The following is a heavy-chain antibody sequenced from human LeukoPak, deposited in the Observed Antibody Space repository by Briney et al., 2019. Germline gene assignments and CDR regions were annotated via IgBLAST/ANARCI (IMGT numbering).Heavy chain of an antibody. CDR3: ARASYNWFDP. J-gene: IGHJ5*02. CDR1: SGSISSGAYY. D-gene: IGHD6-6*01. Sequence: SETLSLTCTVSSGSISSGAYYWSWIRQHPGKGLEWIGYIYYSGSTYYNPSLKSRLSISVDTSKNQFSLRLSSVTAADPAVYYCARASYNWFDPWGQGTLVTVSS. CDR2: IYYSGST. V-gene: IGHV4-31*03.